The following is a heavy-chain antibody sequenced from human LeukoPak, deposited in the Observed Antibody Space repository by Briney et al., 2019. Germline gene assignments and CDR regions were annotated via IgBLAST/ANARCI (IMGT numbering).Heavy chain of an antibody. Sequence: GGSLRLSCAASGFTFSSYGMHWVRQAPGKGLEWVAFIRYDGSNKYYADSVKGRFTISRDNSKNTLYLQMNSLRAEDTAVYYCAKDGASGWFGEGYFDCWGQGTLVTVSS. CDR3: AKDGASGWFGEGYFDC. CDR2: IRYDGSNK. D-gene: IGHD3-10*01. V-gene: IGHV3-30*02. J-gene: IGHJ4*02. CDR1: GFTFSSYG.